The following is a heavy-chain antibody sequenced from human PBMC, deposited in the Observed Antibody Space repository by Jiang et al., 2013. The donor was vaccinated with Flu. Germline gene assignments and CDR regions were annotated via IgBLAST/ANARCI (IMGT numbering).Heavy chain of an antibody. V-gene: IGHV1-46*01. Sequence: RQAPGQGLEWMGIINPSGGSTSYAQKFQGRVTITRDTSASTAYMELSSLRSEDTAVYYCARGLRATADYWGQGTLVTVSS. CDR3: ARGLRATADY. CDR2: INPSGGST. J-gene: IGHJ4*02. D-gene: IGHD4-17*01.